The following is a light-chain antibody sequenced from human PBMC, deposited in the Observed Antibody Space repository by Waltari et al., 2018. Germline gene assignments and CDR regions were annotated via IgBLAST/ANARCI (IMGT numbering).Light chain of an antibody. CDR2: DAS. Sequence: EIVLTQSPATLSLSPGERDTISCRASQSVSSYLAWDQQKPGQAPRLLIYDASNRVTGIPARFSGSGSGTDFTLTISSLDPEDFAVYYCQQRSIWPVTFGGGTKVEIK. CDR1: QSVSSY. CDR3: QQRSIWPVT. J-gene: IGKJ4*01. V-gene: IGKV3-11*01.